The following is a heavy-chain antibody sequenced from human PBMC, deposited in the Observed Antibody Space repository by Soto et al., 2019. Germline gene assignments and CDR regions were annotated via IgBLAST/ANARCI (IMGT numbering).Heavy chain of an antibody. D-gene: IGHD1-26*01. Sequence: QVQLVQSGAEVKKPGASVKVSCKASGYTFTSYAMHWVRQAPGQRLEWMGWINAGNGNTKYSQKFQGRVTITRDTSASTAYMELSSLRSEHTAVYYCASSSGSYWQLDYWGQGTLVTVSS. CDR3: ASSSGSYWQLDY. CDR2: INAGNGNT. CDR1: GYTFTSYA. J-gene: IGHJ4*02. V-gene: IGHV1-3*01.